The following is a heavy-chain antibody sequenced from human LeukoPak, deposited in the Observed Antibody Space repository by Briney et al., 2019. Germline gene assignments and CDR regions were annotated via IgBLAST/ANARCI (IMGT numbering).Heavy chain of an antibody. CDR3: ARVTGYIVEDYFDY. Sequence: GGSLRLSCAASGFTFSSYEMNWVRQAPGKGLEWVSYISSSGSTKYYADSVKGRFTISRDNAKNSLFLQMNSLRAEDTAVYYCARVTGYIVEDYFDYWGQGTLVTVSS. V-gene: IGHV3-48*03. J-gene: IGHJ4*02. CDR1: GFTFSSYE. D-gene: IGHD3-22*01. CDR2: ISSSGSTK.